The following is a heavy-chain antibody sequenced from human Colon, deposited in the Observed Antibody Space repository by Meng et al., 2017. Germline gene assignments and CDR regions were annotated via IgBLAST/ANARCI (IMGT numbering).Heavy chain of an antibody. CDR2: IWFDGSNK. J-gene: IGHJ4*02. CDR1: GFSFSTYG. CDR3: ARGATPENFDY. V-gene: IGHV3-33*01. Sequence: QVELVGVGGDVVQPGRSLGLSCVASGFSFSTYGMHWVRQAPGKGLEWVAIIWFDGSNKYYGDSVKGRFTISRDNSKNTLYLQMNSLRVEDTAVYYCARGATPENFDYWGQGTLVTVSS.